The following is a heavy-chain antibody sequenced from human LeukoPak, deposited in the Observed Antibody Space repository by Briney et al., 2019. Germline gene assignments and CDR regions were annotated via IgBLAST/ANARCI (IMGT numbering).Heavy chain of an antibody. CDR1: GGSISSYY. V-gene: IGHV4-4*07. CDR2: MYTSGST. Sequence: SETLSLTCNVSGGSISSYYWNWIRQPAGKGLEWVGRMYTSGSTTYSPSLKSRVTMSVDTSKNQVSLKVTSVTAADTAVYYCARAIPSYFGMDVWGQGTTVIVSS. J-gene: IGHJ6*02. CDR3: ARAIPSYFGMDV.